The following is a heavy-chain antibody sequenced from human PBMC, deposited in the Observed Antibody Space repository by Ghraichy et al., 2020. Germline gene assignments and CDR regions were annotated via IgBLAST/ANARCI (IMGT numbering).Heavy chain of an antibody. D-gene: IGHD1-26*01. CDR2: ISGSVGST. J-gene: IGHJ4*02. CDR3: AKVPSGSPLHGYFDY. CDR1: GFTFSSYA. V-gene: IGHV3-23*01. Sequence: GGSLRLSCAASGFTFSSYAMNWVRQAPGKGLEWVSAISGSVGSTHYADSVKGRFTISRDNSKNTLYLQMNSLRAEDTAVYYCAKVPSGSPLHGYFDYWGQGTLVTVSS.